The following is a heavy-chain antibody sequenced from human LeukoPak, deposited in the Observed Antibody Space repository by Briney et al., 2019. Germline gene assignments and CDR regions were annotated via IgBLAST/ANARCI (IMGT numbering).Heavy chain of an antibody. Sequence: GGSLRLSCAASGFTFSSYGMHWVRQAPGKGLEWVAVISYDGSNKYYADSVKGRFTISRDNSKNTLYLQMNSLRAEDTAVYYCAKELPDYIVVVPAAIAESYFDYWGQGTLVTVSS. J-gene: IGHJ4*02. V-gene: IGHV3-30*18. D-gene: IGHD2-2*02. CDR3: AKELPDYIVVVPAAIAESYFDY. CDR2: ISYDGSNK. CDR1: GFTFSSYG.